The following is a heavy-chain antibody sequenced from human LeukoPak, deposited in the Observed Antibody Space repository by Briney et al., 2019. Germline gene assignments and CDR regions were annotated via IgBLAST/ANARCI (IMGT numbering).Heavy chain of an antibody. Sequence: GASVKVSCKASGYTFTGYYIHWVRQAPGQGLEWMGRINPSSGDTYFAQKFQGRVTMTRDTSISTAYMELSRLRSDDTAVYYCARGSNSVWHDMMDVWGKGTTFTVSS. CDR1: GYTFTGYY. J-gene: IGHJ6*04. V-gene: IGHV1-2*06. D-gene: IGHD6-19*01. CDR2: INPSSGDT. CDR3: ARGSNSVWHDMMDV.